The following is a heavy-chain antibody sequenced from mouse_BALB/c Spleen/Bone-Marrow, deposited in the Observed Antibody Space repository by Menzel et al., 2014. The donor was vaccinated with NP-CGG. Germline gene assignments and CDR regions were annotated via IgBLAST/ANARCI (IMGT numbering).Heavy chain of an antibody. CDR1: GYAFTNYL. Sequence: QVHVKQFGAELVRPGTSVKVSCKASGYAFTNYLIEWVKQRPGQGLEWIGVLNPGSGGTNYNEKFKGKATLTADKSSSTAYMQLSSLTSDDSAVYFCARRIYYAMGYWGQGTTLTVSS. D-gene: IGHD2-1*01. CDR2: LNPGSGGT. CDR3: ARRIYYAMGY. V-gene: IGHV1-54*01. J-gene: IGHJ2*01.